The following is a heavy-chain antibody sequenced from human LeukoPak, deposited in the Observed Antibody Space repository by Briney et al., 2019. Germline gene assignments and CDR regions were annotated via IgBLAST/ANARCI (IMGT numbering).Heavy chain of an antibody. CDR1: GFTYSSYW. D-gene: IGHD4-17*01. CDR2: ISPDGGTT. CDR3: GRQDAYGDSGIAF. V-gene: IGHV3-74*01. J-gene: IGHJ4*02. Sequence: PGGSLRLSCAASGFTYSSYWMHWVRQVPGMGLVWVSRISPDGGTTNYADSVKGRFTISRDNAKNALYLQMNSLRADDTAVYYCGRQDAYGDSGIAFWSQGTLVTVSS.